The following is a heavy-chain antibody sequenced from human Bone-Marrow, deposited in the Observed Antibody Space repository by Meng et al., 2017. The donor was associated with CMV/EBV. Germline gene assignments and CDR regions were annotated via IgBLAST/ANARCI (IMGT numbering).Heavy chain of an antibody. D-gene: IGHD3-10*01. Sequence: SSDWGWIRQPAGKGLEWIGSIYYGGSTYYNPSLKSRVTISLDTSKNQFSLKLSSVTAADTAVYYCARVQRGYYYGTATYFYWYFDLWGRGTLVTVSS. CDR1: SSD. CDR3: ARVQRGYYYGTATYFYWYFDL. J-gene: IGHJ2*01. V-gene: IGHV4-39*07. CDR2: IYYGGST.